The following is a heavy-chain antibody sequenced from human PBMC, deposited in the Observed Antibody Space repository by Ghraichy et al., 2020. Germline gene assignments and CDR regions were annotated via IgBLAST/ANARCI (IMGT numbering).Heavy chain of an antibody. V-gene: IGHV3-33*01. CDR2: VWYDGNNK. J-gene: IGHJ4*02. CDR3: ARDTFGRDDYVWGGDRPILPDY. Sequence: GGSLRLSCVASGFTLSTYGMHWVRQAPGKGLEWVAVVWYDGNNKYYADSVKGRFTISRDNSKNTLYLKMNSLRAEDTAVYFCARDTFGRDDYVWGGDRPILPDYWGQGTLVTVSS. D-gene: IGHD3-16*02. CDR1: GFTLSTYG.